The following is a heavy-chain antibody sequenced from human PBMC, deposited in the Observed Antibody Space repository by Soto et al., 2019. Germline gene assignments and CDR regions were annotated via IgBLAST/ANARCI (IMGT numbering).Heavy chain of an antibody. D-gene: IGHD5-12*01. Sequence: GGSLRLSCAASGFTFSSYSMNWVRQAPGKGLEWVSYISSSSSTIYYADSVKGRFTISRDNAKNSLYLQMNSLRAEDTAVYYCARDDVNIVATRYFDYWGQGTLVTVSS. J-gene: IGHJ4*02. CDR1: GFTFSSYS. CDR2: ISSSSSTI. V-gene: IGHV3-48*01. CDR3: ARDDVNIVATRYFDY.